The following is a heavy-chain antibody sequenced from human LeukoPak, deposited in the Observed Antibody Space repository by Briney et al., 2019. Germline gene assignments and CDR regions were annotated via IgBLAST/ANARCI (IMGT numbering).Heavy chain of an antibody. CDR3: ARGIAAAGTDHFDY. D-gene: IGHD6-13*01. V-gene: IGHV1-8*01. CDR2: MNPNSGNT. J-gene: IGHJ4*02. Sequence: ASVKVSCKASGYTFTSYDINWVRQATGQGLEWMGWMNPNSGNTGYAQKFQGRVTMTRNTSISTAYMELSSLRSEDTAVYYCARGIAAAGTDHFDYWGQGTLVTVSS. CDR1: GYTFTSYD.